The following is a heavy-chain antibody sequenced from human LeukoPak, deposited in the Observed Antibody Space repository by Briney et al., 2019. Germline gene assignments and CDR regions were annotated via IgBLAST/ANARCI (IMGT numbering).Heavy chain of an antibody. V-gene: IGHV1-69*04. CDR1: GYTFTGYY. J-gene: IGHJ6*02. Sequence: EASVKVSCKASGYTFTGYYMHWVRQAPGQGLEWMGRIIPILGIANYAQKFQGRVTITADKSTSTAYMELSSLRSEDTAVYYCARGFWSGAYYYYYGMDVWGQGTTVTVSS. CDR2: IIPILGIA. D-gene: IGHD3-3*01. CDR3: ARGFWSGAYYYYYGMDV.